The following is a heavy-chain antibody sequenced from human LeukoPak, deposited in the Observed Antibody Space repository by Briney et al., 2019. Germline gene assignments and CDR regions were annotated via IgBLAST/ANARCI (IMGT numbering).Heavy chain of an antibody. Sequence: GGSLRLSCAASGFTFNAFGMNWVRQAPGKGLEWVSYIATTSGAIYYAGSVKGRFTISRDSAKNSLYLQMNSLRAEDTAVYYCARFRTWGDKAFDYWGQGTLVTVSS. CDR3: ARFRTWGDKAFDY. D-gene: IGHD2-21*02. CDR1: GFTFNAFG. V-gene: IGHV3-48*01. J-gene: IGHJ4*02. CDR2: IATTSGAI.